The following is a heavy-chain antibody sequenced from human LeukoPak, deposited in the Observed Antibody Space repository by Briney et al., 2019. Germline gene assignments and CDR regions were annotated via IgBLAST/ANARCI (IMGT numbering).Heavy chain of an antibody. J-gene: IGHJ4*02. V-gene: IGHV3-11*04. Sequence: NPGGSLRLSCAASGFTFSDYYMSWIRQAPGKGLGWVSYISSSGSTIYYADSVKGRFTISRDNAKNSLYLQMNSLRAEDTAVYYRATERPAAGTFDYWGQGTLVTVSS. CDR2: ISSSGSTI. CDR3: ATERPAAGTFDY. CDR1: GFTFSDYY. D-gene: IGHD6-13*01.